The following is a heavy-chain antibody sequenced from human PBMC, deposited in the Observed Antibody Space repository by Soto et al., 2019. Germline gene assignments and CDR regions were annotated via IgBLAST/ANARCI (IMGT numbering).Heavy chain of an antibody. Sequence: GASVKVSCKASGGTFSSYAISWVRQAPGQGLEWMGGIIPIFGTANYAQKFQGRVTITADESTSTAYMELSSLRSEDTAVYYCARDLTVGATPSWFDPWGQGTLVTVSS. CDR2: IIPIFGTA. CDR3: ARDLTVGATPSWFDP. CDR1: GGTFSSYA. J-gene: IGHJ5*02. D-gene: IGHD1-26*01. V-gene: IGHV1-69*13.